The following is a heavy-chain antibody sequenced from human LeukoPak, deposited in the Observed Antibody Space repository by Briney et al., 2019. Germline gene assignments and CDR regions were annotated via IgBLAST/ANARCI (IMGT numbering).Heavy chain of an antibody. V-gene: IGHV4-34*01. CDR1: GGSFSGYY. D-gene: IGHD3-3*01. Sequence: SETPSLTCAIYGGSFSGYYWSWIRQPPGKGLEWIGEINHSGSTNYNPSLKSRVTISVDTSKNQFSLKLSSVTAADTAVYYCARVRFLEWLLTGFGWFDPWGQGTLVTVSS. CDR2: INHSGST. CDR3: ARVRFLEWLLTGFGWFDP. J-gene: IGHJ5*02.